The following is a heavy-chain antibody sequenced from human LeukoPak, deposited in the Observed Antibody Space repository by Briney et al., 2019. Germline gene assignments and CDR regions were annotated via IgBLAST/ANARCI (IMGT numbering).Heavy chain of an antibody. CDR1: GGSISSYY. J-gene: IGHJ4*02. CDR2: IYYSGST. Sequence: PSETLSLTCTVSGGSISSYYWSWIRQPPGKGLEWIGYIYYSGSTNYNPSLKSRVTISVDTSKNQFSLKLSSVTAADTAVYYCASLALDGYVDYWGQGTLVTVSS. V-gene: IGHV4-59*01. D-gene: IGHD5-24*01. CDR3: ASLALDGYVDY.